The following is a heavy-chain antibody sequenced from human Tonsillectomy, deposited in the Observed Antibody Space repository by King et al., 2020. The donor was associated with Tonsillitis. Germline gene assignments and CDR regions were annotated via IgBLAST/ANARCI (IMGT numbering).Heavy chain of an antibody. J-gene: IGHJ6*02. V-gene: IGHV1-69*04. CDR2: IIPSLGIA. D-gene: IGHD5-24*01. CDR1: GGTFSSYA. Sequence: QLVQSGAEVKKPGASVKVSCKASGGTFSSYAISWVRQAPGQGLEWMGRIIPSLGIANYAQKFQGRVTITADKSTSTAYMELSSLRSEDTAVYYCARYSPRRDGYCYGMDVWGQRTTGAVSS. CDR3: ARYSPRRDGYCYGMDV.